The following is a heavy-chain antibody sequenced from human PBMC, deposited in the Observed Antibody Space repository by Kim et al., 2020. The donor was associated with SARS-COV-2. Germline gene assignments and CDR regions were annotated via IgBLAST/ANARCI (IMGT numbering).Heavy chain of an antibody. D-gene: IGHD2-2*02. CDR1: GYRFTNYW. J-gene: IGHJ3*02. V-gene: IGHV5-51*01. Sequence: GESLKISCETNGYRFTNYWIGWVRHMPGKGLEWMGIIYPGDSDTRYNPSFRGQVLISADKSMSTAYLQWSTLKASDTAMYYCARRFRENCSSTTCYTGRVFDVFDIWGHGTMVTVAS. CDR2: IYPGDSDT. CDR3: ARRFRENCSSTTCYTGRVFDVFDI.